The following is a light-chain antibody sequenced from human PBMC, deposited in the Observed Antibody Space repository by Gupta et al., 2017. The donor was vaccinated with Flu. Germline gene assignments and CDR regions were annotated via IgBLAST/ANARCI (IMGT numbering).Light chain of an antibody. CDR2: DAS. J-gene: IGKJ5*01. CDR3: RQYNNYPIT. CDR1: QGISNY. Sequence: DIQMPKSPSSLPSSVGDRVTITCRPSQGISNYLAWFQQNPGKAPKSLIYDASSLQSGVPSECCSSGSWTNYTLTTSSLQPEEFATYYCRQYNNYPITFGQGTRLEIK. V-gene: IGKV1-16*02.